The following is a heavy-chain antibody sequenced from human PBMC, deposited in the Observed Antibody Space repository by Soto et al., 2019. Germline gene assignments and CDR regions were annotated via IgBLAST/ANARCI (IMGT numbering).Heavy chain of an antibody. CDR3: VRESGVAADC. Sequence: VESGGVLVQPGGSLRLSCVASGFTFESHWMHWVRQAPGEGLVWVSRIKTDGYAAANADSVKGRFTISRDNTKNTVYLQMNSLRAEDTAVYFCVRESGVAADCWGQGALVTVSS. J-gene: IGHJ4*02. V-gene: IGHV3-74*01. CDR1: GFTFESHW. CDR2: IKTDGYAA. D-gene: IGHD3-10*01.